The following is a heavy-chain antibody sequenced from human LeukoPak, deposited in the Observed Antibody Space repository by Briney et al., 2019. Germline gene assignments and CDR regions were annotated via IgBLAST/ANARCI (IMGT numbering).Heavy chain of an antibody. CDR2: IIPILGIA. D-gene: IGHD6-19*01. Sequence: SVKVSCKASGGTFSSYAISWVRQAPGQGLEWMGRIIPILGIANYAQKFQGRVTITADKSTSTAYMELSSLRSEDTAVYYCARHGGSIGWYNWFDPWGQGTLVTVSS. V-gene: IGHV1-69*04. J-gene: IGHJ5*02. CDR1: GGTFSSYA. CDR3: ARHGGSIGWYNWFDP.